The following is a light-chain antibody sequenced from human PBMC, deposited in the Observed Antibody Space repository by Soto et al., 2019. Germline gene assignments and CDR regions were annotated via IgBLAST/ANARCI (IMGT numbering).Light chain of an antibody. V-gene: IGKV1-39*01. Sequence: EIQLTQSPSTLSSSLGDRVTITCRASQNVRNYLNWYQQTPGKAPKLLIYAAYSLQSGIPSRFSGSGSGTDFTLTISRLQHEDLTSYYRQQSSSTPYSFGQGTKLEIK. CDR1: QNVRNY. CDR3: QQSSSTPYS. J-gene: IGKJ2*03. CDR2: AAY.